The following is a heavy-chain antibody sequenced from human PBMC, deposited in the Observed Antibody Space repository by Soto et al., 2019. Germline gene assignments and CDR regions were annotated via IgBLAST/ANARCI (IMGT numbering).Heavy chain of an antibody. V-gene: IGHV3-9*01. Sequence: EVQLVESGGGLVQPGRSLRLSCAASGFTFDDYAMHWVRQTPGKGLEWVSGITCNSGTIGYADSGKGGFTISRDNGKNCLYRQRNSLRPEDTALYYCGKDEYGAAIYGMVVWGQGTTVTVSS. CDR2: ITCNSGTI. CDR3: GKDEYGAAIYGMVV. D-gene: IGHD3-10*01. CDR1: GFTFDDYA. J-gene: IGHJ6*02.